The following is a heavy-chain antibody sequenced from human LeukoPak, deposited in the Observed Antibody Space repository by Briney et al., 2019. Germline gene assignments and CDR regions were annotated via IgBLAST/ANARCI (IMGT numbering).Heavy chain of an antibody. D-gene: IGHD4-11*01. V-gene: IGHV4-38-2*01. CDR2: IYHSGST. CDR3: ARRYSNYFFDY. J-gene: IGHJ4*02. Sequence: SETLSLTCAVSGYSITSGYYWAWIRQPPGKGLEWIGNIYHSGSTYYKASLKSRVTISVDTSKNQFSLKLSSVTAADTAVYYCARRYSNYFFDYWGQGTLVTVSS. CDR1: GYSITSGYY.